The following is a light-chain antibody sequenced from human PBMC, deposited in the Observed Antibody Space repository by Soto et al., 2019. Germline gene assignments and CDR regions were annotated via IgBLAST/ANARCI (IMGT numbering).Light chain of an antibody. Sequence: EIVMTQSPATLSVSPGERVTLSCRASQSISSNLAWYQQKPGQAPSLLMDGTSTRATGIPARFSGSGSGTEFTLTISSLQSEDFAVYYCQQYNTWSSITFGQGTRREIK. CDR3: QQYNTWSSIT. J-gene: IGKJ5*01. CDR1: QSISSN. CDR2: GTS. V-gene: IGKV3-15*01.